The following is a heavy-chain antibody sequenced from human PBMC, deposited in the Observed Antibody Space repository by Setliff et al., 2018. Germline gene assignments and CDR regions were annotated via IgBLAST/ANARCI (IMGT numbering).Heavy chain of an antibody. V-gene: IGHV4-59*11. Sequence: LSLTCTVSGGSISSHYWSWIRQPPGKGLEWIGSIYYSGSTNYNPSLKSRVTISVDTSKNQFSLKLSSVTAADTAVYYCARAPQPDWLSYYYYYYGMDVWGQGTTVTVSS. CDR1: GGSISSHY. CDR2: IYYSGST. CDR3: ARAPQPDWLSYYYYYYGMDV. D-gene: IGHD3-9*01. J-gene: IGHJ6*02.